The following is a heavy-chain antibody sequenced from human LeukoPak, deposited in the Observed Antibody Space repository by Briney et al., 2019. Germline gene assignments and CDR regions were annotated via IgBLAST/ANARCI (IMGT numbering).Heavy chain of an antibody. J-gene: IGHJ6*02. Sequence: EASVKVSCKASGYTFTGYYMHWVRQAPGQGLEWMGRINPNSGATDYAQRFQGRVTMIWDKSISTAYMELSRLKFDDTAVYYCARGGMDVWGQGTTVTASS. CDR3: ARGGMDV. V-gene: IGHV1-2*06. CDR1: GYTFTGYY. CDR2: INPNSGAT.